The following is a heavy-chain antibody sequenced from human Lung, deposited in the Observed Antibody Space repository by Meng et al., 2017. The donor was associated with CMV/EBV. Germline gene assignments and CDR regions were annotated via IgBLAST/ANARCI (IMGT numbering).Heavy chain of an antibody. D-gene: IGHD2-2*02. Sequence: SVKVSCKASGGTFSSYAISWVRQAPGQGLEWMGGIIPILGIANYAQKFQGRVTITADKSTSTAYMELGSLRSEDTAVYYCARGGTVVPAAIRGRGWFDPWGHETLVTVSS. CDR2: IIPILGIA. J-gene: IGHJ5*02. CDR3: ARGGTVVPAAIRGRGWFDP. CDR1: GGTFSSYA. V-gene: IGHV1-69*10.